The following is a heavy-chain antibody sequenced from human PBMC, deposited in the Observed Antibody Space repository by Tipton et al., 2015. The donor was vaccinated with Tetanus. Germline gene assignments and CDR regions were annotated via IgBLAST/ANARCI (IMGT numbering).Heavy chain of an antibody. Sequence: TLFLTCTVSGGSLRGGDHYWSWIRQPPGKGLEWLAYVSSSGASNSDYFLKSRITVSRDTSKNQFSLRLASVTAADTAVYFCARANYDSFKKGPFDSWGQGSLVIVSS. D-gene: IGHD3-3*01. CDR1: GGSLRGGDHY. CDR2: VSSSGAS. CDR3: ARANYDSFKKGPFDS. J-gene: IGHJ4*02. V-gene: IGHV4-61*08.